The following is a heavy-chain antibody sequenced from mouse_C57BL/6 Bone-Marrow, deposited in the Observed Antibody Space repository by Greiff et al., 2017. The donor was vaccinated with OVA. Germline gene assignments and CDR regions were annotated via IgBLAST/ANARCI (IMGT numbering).Heavy chain of an antibody. Sequence: QVQLQPPGAELVKPGASVKLSCKASGYTFTSYWMHWVKQRPGQGLEWIGMIHPNSGSTNYNEKFKSKATLTVDKSSSTAYMQLSSLTSEDSAVYYCARPFITTVVAFDYWGQGTTLTVSS. V-gene: IGHV1-64*01. J-gene: IGHJ2*01. CDR1: GYTFTSYW. D-gene: IGHD1-1*01. CDR2: IHPNSGST. CDR3: ARPFITTVVAFDY.